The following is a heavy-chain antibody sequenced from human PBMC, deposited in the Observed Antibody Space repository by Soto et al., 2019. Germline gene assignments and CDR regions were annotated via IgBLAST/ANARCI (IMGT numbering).Heavy chain of an antibody. Sequence: LRLSCAASGFTFSSYAMHWVRQAPGKGLEWVAVISYDGSNKYYADSVKGRFTISRDNSKNTLYLQINSLRAEDTAVYYCARDVVVVVATTRYNWFDPWGQGTLVTVSS. V-gene: IGHV3-30-3*01. CDR2: ISYDGSNK. D-gene: IGHD2-15*01. CDR3: ARDVVVVVATTRYNWFDP. CDR1: GFTFSSYA. J-gene: IGHJ5*02.